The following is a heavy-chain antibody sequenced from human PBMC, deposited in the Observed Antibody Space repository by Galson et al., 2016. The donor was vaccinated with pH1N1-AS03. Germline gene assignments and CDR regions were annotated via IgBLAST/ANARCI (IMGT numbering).Heavy chain of an antibody. V-gene: IGHV1-18*01. Sequence: VKVSCKASGYTFSNYGITWVRQAPGQGLQWMGWIKNNNDNTIYGQNFQGRVTLTTDPSTNTAYMELRNLRSDDTGVYYCARAFEEYLLRDYSSVFDSWGQGTLVTVSS. J-gene: IGHJ4*02. CDR2: IKNNNDNT. CDR1: GYTFSNYG. CDR3: ARAFEEYLLRDYSSVFDS. D-gene: IGHD2/OR15-2a*01.